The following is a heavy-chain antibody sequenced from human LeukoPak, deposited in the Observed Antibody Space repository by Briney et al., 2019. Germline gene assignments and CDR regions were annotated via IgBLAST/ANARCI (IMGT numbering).Heavy chain of an antibody. CDR2: ISSSSSYI. J-gene: IGHJ4*02. V-gene: IGHV3-21*01. CDR3: ASKDYGGNSGDY. Sequence: GGSLRLSCAASGFTSSNYSMNWVRQAPGKGLEWFSSISSSSSYIYYADSVKGRFTISRDNAKNSLYLQMNSLRAEDTAVYYCASKDYGGNSGDYWGQGTLVTVSS. D-gene: IGHD4-23*01. CDR1: GFTSSNYS.